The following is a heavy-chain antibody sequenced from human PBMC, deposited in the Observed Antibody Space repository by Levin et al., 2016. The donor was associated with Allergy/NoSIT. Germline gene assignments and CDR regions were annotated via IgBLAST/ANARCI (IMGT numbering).Heavy chain of an antibody. J-gene: IGHJ4*02. CDR2: ISSSGSTI. CDR1: GFTFSDYY. D-gene: IGHD3-22*01. CDR3: ARDTATYYYDSSGRGHFDY. V-gene: IGHV3-11*01. Sequence: GESLKISCAASGFTFSDYYMSWIRQAPGKGLEWVSYISSSGSTIYYADSVKGRFTISRDNAKNSLYLQMNSLRAEDTAVYYCARDTATYYYDSSGRGHFDYWGQGTLVTVSS.